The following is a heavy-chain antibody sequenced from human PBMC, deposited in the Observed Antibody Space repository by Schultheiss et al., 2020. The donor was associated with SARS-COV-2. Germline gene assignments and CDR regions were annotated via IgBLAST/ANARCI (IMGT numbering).Heavy chain of an antibody. CDR1: GFTFSSYA. CDR3: TTVWQLLPYY. Sequence: GGSLRLSCAASGFTFSSYAMSWVRQAPGKGLEWVSAISGSGGSTYYADSVKGRFTISRDNAKNTLYLQMNSLKTEDTAVYYCTTVWQLLPYYWGQGTLVTVSS. CDR2: ISGSGGST. D-gene: IGHD6-13*01. J-gene: IGHJ4*02. V-gene: IGHV3-23*01.